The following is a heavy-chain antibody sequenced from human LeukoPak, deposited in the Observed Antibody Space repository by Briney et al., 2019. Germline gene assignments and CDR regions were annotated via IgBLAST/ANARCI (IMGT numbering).Heavy chain of an antibody. CDR3: ARLVGASWFDS. J-gene: IGHJ5*01. D-gene: IGHD1-26*01. Sequence: SQTLSLTCAISGDSVPTNSATWTWLRQSPSRGLEWLGRTYYRSKWSNDYAVSMKSRITINPDTSKNQFSLQLNSVTPEDTAVYYCARLVGASWFDSWGQGTLVTVPS. V-gene: IGHV6-1*01. CDR1: GDSVPTNSAT. CDR2: TYYRSKWSN.